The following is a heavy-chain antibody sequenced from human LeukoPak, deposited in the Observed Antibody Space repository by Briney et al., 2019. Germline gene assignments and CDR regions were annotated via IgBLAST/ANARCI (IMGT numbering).Heavy chain of an antibody. CDR3: AKHYYDSSGYDYGFDAFDI. D-gene: IGHD3-22*01. J-gene: IGHJ3*02. V-gene: IGHV1-18*01. Sequence: EASVKVSCKASGYTFTSYGISWVRQAPGQGLEWMGWISAYNGNTNYAQKLQGRVTMTTDTSTSTAYMELRSLRSDDTAVYYCAKHYYDSSGYDYGFDAFDIWGQGTMVTVSS. CDR1: GYTFTSYG. CDR2: ISAYNGNT.